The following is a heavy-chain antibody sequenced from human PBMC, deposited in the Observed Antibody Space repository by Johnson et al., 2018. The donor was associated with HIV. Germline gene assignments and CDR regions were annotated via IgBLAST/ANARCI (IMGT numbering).Heavy chain of an antibody. CDR2: ISWNSGSI. CDR1: GFTFDDYA. Sequence: VQLVESGGGLVQPGRSLRLSCAASGFTFDDYAMHWVRQAPGKGLEWVSGISWNSGSIGYADSLKGRFTISRDSSMNKLYLQMNSLKIEDTAVYSCAQEVRIAGSAAFDIWGQGTMVTVSS. V-gene: IGHV3-9*01. J-gene: IGHJ3*02. CDR3: AQEVRIAGSAAFDI. D-gene: IGHD6-13*01.